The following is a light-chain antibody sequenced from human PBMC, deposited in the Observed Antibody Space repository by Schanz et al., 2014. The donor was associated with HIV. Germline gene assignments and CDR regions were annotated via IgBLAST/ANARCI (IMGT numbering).Light chain of an antibody. CDR1: SSDIGGYSF. CDR3: CSFAGSNSLL. J-gene: IGLJ2*01. Sequence: QSVLTQPASVSGSPGQSITISCTGTSSDIGGYSFVSWYQQHPDKAPQLIIYDVTSRPAGISSRFSGSQSGNTASLTISGLQSDDEADYFCCSFAGSNSLLFGGGTKLTVL. CDR2: DVT. V-gene: IGLV2-23*02.